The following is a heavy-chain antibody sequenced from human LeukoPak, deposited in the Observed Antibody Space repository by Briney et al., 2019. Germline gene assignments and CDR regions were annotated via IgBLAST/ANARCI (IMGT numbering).Heavy chain of an antibody. CDR3: AKTDSSSWYVSNWFDP. CDR2: ISGSGGST. J-gene: IGHJ5*02. CDR1: GFTFSSYA. V-gene: IGHV3-23*01. Sequence: GGSLRLSCAASGFTFSSYAMSWGRQAPGKGLEWVSAISGSGGSTYYAASVKGRFTISRDNSKNTLYLQMNSLRAEDTAVYYCAKTDSSSWYVSNWFDPWGQGTLVTVSS. D-gene: IGHD6-13*01.